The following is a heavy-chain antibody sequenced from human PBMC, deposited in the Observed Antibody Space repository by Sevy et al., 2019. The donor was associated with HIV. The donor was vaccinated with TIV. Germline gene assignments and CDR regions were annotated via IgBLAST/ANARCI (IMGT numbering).Heavy chain of an antibody. Sequence: GGSLRLSCAASGFTFSSYSMNWVRQAPGKGLEWVSYISSSSTIYYADTVKGRFTISRDNAKNSLYLQMNSLRAEDTAVYYCARDSEAYCGGDCYSDYWGQGTLVTVSS. V-gene: IGHV3-48*01. J-gene: IGHJ4*02. CDR1: GFTFSSYS. D-gene: IGHD2-21*01. CDR3: ARDSEAYCGGDCYSDY. CDR2: ISSSSTI.